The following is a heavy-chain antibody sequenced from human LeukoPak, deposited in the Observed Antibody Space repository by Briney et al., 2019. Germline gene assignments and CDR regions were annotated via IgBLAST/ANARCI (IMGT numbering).Heavy chain of an antibody. CDR1: GGSFSGYY. J-gene: IGHJ6*02. D-gene: IGHD3-10*01. Sequence: SETLSLTCAVYGGSFSGYYWSWIRQPPGKGLEWIGEIDHSGSTNYNPSLKSRVTISVDTSKNQFSLKLSSVTAADTAVYYCARTYGLGSYPYYYYGMDVWGQGTTVTVSS. V-gene: IGHV4-34*01. CDR3: ARTYGLGSYPYYYYGMDV. CDR2: IDHSGST.